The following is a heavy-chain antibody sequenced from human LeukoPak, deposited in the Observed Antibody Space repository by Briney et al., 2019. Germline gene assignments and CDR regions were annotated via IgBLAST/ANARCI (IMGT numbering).Heavy chain of an antibody. CDR1: GFIFNRHW. J-gene: IGHJ4*02. CDR2: INQGGGER. V-gene: IGHV3-7*03. D-gene: IGHD4-17*01. CDR3: ARGPDYGARTDFLDY. Sequence: GGSLRLSCAASGFIFNRHWMNWVRQAPGKGLEWVANINQGGGERNYVGSVKGRFTISRDDAKNSLYLQLNSLRVEDTAIYYCARGPDYGARTDFLDYWGQGALVTVSS.